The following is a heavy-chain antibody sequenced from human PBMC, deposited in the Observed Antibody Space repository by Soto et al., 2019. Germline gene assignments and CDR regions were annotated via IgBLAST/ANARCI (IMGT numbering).Heavy chain of an antibody. Sequence: QVPLVQSGAEVKKPGASVKVSCKVSGYTLNEVAMHWVRQAPGKGLEWLGGFDPDEAETIYAQHFQGRVTMTADTSTDTVYMELSSLRSEDTALYFCTTYHGDYTFDHWGQGNLVSVSS. CDR1: GYTLNEVA. CDR3: TTYHGDYTFDH. J-gene: IGHJ5*02. V-gene: IGHV1-24*01. CDR2: FDPDEAET. D-gene: IGHD4-17*01.